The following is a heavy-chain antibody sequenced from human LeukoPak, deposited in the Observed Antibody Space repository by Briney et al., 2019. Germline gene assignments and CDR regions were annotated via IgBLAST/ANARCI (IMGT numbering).Heavy chain of an antibody. Sequence: SETLSLTCAVSGGSISSSNWWSWVRQPPGKGXXXXXXXYHSGSTNYNPSLKSRVTISVDKSKNQFSLKLSSVTAADTAVYYCARYSGYDWESVDAFDIWGRGTMVTVSS. CDR2: XYHSGST. J-gene: IGHJ3*02. CDR3: ARYSGYDWESVDAFDI. V-gene: IGHV4-4*02. CDR1: GGSISSSNW. D-gene: IGHD5-12*01.